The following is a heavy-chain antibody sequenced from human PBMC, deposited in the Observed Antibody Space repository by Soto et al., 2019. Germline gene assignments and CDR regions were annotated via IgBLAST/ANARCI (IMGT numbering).Heavy chain of an antibody. CDR3: ASETGEQQLPRY. V-gene: IGHV4-34*01. CDR1: GGSFSGYY. J-gene: IGHJ4*02. CDR2: INHSGST. D-gene: IGHD6-13*01. Sequence: PSETLSLTCAVYGGSFSGYYWSWIRQPPGKGLEWIGEINHSGSTNYNPSLKSRVTISVDTSKNQFSLKLSSVTAADTAVYYCASETGEQQLPRYWGQGTLVTVSS.